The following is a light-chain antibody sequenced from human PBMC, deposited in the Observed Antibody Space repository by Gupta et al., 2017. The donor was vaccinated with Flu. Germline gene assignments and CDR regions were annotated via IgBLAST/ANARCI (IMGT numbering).Light chain of an antibody. V-gene: IGKV3-15*01. CDR1: QSVNTK. Sequence: GEGATLSGRASQSVNTKLAWYQHKHGQAPRLLIYGASTRASGVPDRFSGSGSGTEFTLTISSLQSEDFAVYHCQQYNNWPLTFGGGTKVEIK. CDR2: GAS. CDR3: QQYNNWPLT. J-gene: IGKJ4*01.